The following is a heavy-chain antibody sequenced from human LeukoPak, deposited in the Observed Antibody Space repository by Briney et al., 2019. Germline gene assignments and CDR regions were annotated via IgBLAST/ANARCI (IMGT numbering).Heavy chain of an antibody. D-gene: IGHD3-9*01. V-gene: IGHV3-21*01. CDR2: ISSSSSYI. Sequence: GGSLRLSCAASGFTFSGYSMNWVRQAPGKGLEWVSSISSSSSYIYYADSVKGRFTISRDNAKNSLYLQMNSLRAEDTAVYYCARSYYDILTGLNWFDPWGQGTLVTVSS. CDR1: GFTFSGYS. J-gene: IGHJ5*02. CDR3: ARSYYDILTGLNWFDP.